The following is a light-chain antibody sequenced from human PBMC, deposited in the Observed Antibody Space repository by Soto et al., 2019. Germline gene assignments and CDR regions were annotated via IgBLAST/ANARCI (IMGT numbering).Light chain of an antibody. CDR2: GAS. Sequence: EIVMTQSPATLSVSPGERATLSCRASQSVSTNLAWYQQKPGRAPRLLIYGASTRATGVPARFSGSGSGTEFTLTINSLESEDFAVYYCQQYTDSPPWTFAQGTKV. CDR1: QSVSTN. V-gene: IGKV3-15*01. J-gene: IGKJ1*01. CDR3: QQYTDSPPWT.